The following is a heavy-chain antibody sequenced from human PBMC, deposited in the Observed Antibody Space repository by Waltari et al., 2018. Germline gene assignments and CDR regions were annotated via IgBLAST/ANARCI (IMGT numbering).Heavy chain of an antibody. CDR2: ISSNGVST. CDR1: GFTFGSHA. CDR3: ARLLGETTGWFDP. V-gene: IGHV3-64*01. J-gene: IGHJ5*02. D-gene: IGHD3-16*01. Sequence: EVQLVESGGGLVQPGGSLRLPCAASGFTFGSHAMFWVRQAPGKGLEYVSGISSNGVSTCYASSVKARFTISRDNSKNTLYLQMGSLRPEDTAVYYCARLLGETTGWFDPWGQGTLVTISS.